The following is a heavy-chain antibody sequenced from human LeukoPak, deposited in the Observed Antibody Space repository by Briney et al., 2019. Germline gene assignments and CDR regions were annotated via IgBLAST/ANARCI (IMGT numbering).Heavy chain of an antibody. Sequence: GGSLRLSCAASGFTFSGSAMHWVRQASGKGLEWVGRIRSKANSYATAYAASVKGRFTISRDDSKNTAYLQMNSLKTEDTAVYYCTPGTVRYFDWLYYYGMDVWGQGTTVTASS. J-gene: IGHJ6*02. CDR2: IRSKANSYAT. CDR3: TPGTVRYFDWLYYYGMDV. D-gene: IGHD3-9*01. V-gene: IGHV3-73*01. CDR1: GFTFSGSA.